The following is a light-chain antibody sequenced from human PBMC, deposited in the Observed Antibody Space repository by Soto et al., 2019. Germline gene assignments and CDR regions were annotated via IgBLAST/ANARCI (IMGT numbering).Light chain of an antibody. CDR2: AAS. V-gene: IGKV1-39*01. CDR3: QQCYSSPLT. J-gene: IGKJ4*01. CDR1: QSISSY. Sequence: DIHMTHSPSSLSASVGYRVTITCLASQSISSYLNWYQQKPGKAPKLLIYAASSLQSGVPSRFSGSGSGTDFTLTISSLQPEDFATYYCQQCYSSPLTFGGGTKVDIK.